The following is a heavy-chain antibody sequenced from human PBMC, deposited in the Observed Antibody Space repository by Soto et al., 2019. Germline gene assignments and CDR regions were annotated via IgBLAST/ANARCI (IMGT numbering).Heavy chain of an antibody. CDR2: ISDSGGST. D-gene: IGHD3-10*01. CDR3: AKGTYYYGSAPYYFDY. V-gene: IGHV3-23*01. Sequence: SLRLSCAASGFTFSSYAMSWVRQAPGKGLEWVSGISDSGGSTYYADSVKGRFTISRDNSKNTLYLQMNSLRAEDTAVHYCAKGTYYYGSAPYYFDYWGQGTLVTVSS. J-gene: IGHJ4*02. CDR1: GFTFSSYA.